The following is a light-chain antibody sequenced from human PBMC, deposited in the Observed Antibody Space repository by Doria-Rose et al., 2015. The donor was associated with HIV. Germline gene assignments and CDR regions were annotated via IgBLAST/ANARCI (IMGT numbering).Light chain of an antibody. J-gene: IGLJ1*01. CDR3: QAWDSSTSSYV. Sequence: SYELIQLPSVSVSPGQTVSITCSGDKLGDTYACWFQQKPGQSSVLVIYQDTKRPSGTPRRFSGSNAGNTATLTISGTQAMDEADYHCQAWDSSTSSYVVGTGTKVTVL. CDR2: QDT. V-gene: IGLV3-1*01. CDR1: KLGDTY.